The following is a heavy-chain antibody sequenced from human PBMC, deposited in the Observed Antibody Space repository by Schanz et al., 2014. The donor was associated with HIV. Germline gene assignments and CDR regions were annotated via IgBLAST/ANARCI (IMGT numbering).Heavy chain of an antibody. CDR3: ARETSGGNWFDP. CDR1: GFTFSGYG. V-gene: IGHV3-33*01. D-gene: IGHD3-10*01. Sequence: QVQLVESGGGVVQPGRSLRLSCAVSGFTFSGYGMHWVRQAPGKGLEWVAAMWYDESHKGYADSVKGRFTISRDNSKNTLYLEMNSLRPEDTAVYYCARETSGGNWFDPWGQGTLVTVSS. CDR2: MWYDESHK. J-gene: IGHJ5*02.